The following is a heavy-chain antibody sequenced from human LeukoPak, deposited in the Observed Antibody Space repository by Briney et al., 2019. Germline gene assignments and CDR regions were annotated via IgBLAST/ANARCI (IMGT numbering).Heavy chain of an antibody. J-gene: IGHJ6*02. Sequence: PGGSLRLSCAASGFTFSSYAMSWVRQAPGKGLEWVSAISGSGGSTYYADSVKGRFTISRDNSKNTLYLQMNSLRAEDTAVYYCAKDLGSPLSLNYYYYGMDVWGQGTTVTVSS. CDR3: AKDLGSPLSLNYYYYGMDV. CDR2: ISGSGGST. V-gene: IGHV3-23*01. D-gene: IGHD7-27*01. CDR1: GFTFSSYA.